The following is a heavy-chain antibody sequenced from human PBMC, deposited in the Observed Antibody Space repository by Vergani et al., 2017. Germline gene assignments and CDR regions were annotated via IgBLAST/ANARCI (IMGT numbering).Heavy chain of an antibody. V-gene: IGHV3-30*07. J-gene: IGHJ4*02. CDR1: GFTFSSYA. D-gene: IGHD3-3*01. Sequence: QVQLVESGGGVVQPGRSLRLSCAATGFTFSSYAMHWVRQAPGKGLEWVAVISYDGSNKYYADSVKGRFTISRDNSKNSLYLQMNSLRAEDTAVYYCARDSAGFLEWLLHPDYWGQGTLVTVSS. CDR3: ARDSAGFLEWLLHPDY. CDR2: ISYDGSNK.